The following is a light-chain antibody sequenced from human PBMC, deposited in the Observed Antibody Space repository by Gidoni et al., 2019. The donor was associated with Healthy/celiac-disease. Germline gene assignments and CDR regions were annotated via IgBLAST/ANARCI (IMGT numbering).Light chain of an antibody. J-gene: IGKJ1*01. CDR2: GAS. V-gene: IGKV3-20*01. CDR3: QQYGSSPWT. Sequence: EIVLTQSPGTLSLSPGERATLSCRASQSVSSSYLAWYQQKPGQAPRLLIYGASSRATGIPDRFSCSESGTDFTLTISRLVPEDFAVYYCQQYGSSPWTFGQGTKVEIK. CDR1: QSVSSSY.